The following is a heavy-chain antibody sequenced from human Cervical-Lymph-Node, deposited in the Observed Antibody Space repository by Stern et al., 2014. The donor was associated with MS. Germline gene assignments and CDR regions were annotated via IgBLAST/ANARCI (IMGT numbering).Heavy chain of an antibody. J-gene: IGHJ4*02. CDR3: ARDTSSPERSDW. D-gene: IGHD1-1*01. CDR1: GFTVSRDY. CDR2: ITNVGST. Sequence: EVQLVQSGGGVIQPGGSLRISCTASGFTVSRDYMTWVRQAPGQGLELVSLITNVGSTFYTDSVKGRFTISRDDSKNTVYLHMTSLRAEDTAMYYCARDTSSPERSDWWGQGTLVTVSS. V-gene: IGHV3-53*01.